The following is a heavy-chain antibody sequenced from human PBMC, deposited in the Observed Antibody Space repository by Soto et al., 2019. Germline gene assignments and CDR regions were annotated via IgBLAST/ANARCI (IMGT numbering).Heavy chain of an antibody. D-gene: IGHD4-4*01. CDR3: ARNNDYSNPFYYYYYMDV. CDR1: GFTFSSYG. Sequence: GGSLRLSCAASGFTFSSYGMHWVRQAPGKGLEWVAVIWYDGSNKYYADSVKGRFTISRDNSKNTLYLQMNSLRAEDTAVYYCARNNDYSNPFYYYYYMDVWGKGTTVTVSS. V-gene: IGHV3-33*01. CDR2: IWYDGSNK. J-gene: IGHJ6*03.